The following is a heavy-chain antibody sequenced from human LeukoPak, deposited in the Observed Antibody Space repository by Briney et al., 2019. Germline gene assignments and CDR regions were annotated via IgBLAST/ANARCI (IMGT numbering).Heavy chain of an antibody. J-gene: IGHJ4*02. Sequence: GGSLRLSCATSGFTFSSYGMNWVRQAPGKGLEWVSSISSTGSYIFYADSVKGRFTISRDDAKNSVYLQMNSLRDEDTAVYYCARSDGGSENYWGQGILVTLSS. CDR2: ISSTGSYI. CDR1: GFTFSSYG. V-gene: IGHV3-21*06. CDR3: ARSDGGSENY. D-gene: IGHD1-26*01.